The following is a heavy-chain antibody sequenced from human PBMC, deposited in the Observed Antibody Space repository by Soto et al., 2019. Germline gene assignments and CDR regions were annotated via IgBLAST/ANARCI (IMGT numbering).Heavy chain of an antibody. V-gene: IGHV3-23*01. Sequence: EVQLLESGGGLVQPGGSLRLSCAASGFTFSSYAISWVRQAPGKGLEWVSAISGSGGSTYYADSVKGRFTISRDNSKNTLYLQMDSLRAEDTAVYYCAKDRDQSIAARPNWFDPWGQGTLVTVSS. CDR2: ISGSGGST. CDR3: AKDRDQSIAARPNWFDP. J-gene: IGHJ5*02. D-gene: IGHD6-6*01. CDR1: GFTFSSYA.